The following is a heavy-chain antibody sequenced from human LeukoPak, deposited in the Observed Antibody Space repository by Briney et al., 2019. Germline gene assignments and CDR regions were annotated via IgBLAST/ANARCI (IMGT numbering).Heavy chain of an antibody. CDR3: AREMTYSSGGDSSGYYAFDI. CDR1: GFTFSSYA. J-gene: IGHJ3*02. V-gene: IGHV3-23*01. Sequence: GGSLRLSCAASGFTFSSYAMSWVRQAPGKGLEWVSAISGSGGSTYYADSVKGRFTISRDNSKNTLYLQMNSLRAEDTAVYYCAREMTYSSGGDSSGYYAFDIWGQGTMVTVSS. D-gene: IGHD3-22*01. CDR2: ISGSGGST.